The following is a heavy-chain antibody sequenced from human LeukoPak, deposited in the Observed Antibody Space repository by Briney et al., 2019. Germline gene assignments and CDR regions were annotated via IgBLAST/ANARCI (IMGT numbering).Heavy chain of an antibody. CDR3: ARVVDDWDYFDY. CDR1: GYTFTDYY. V-gene: IGHV1-2*02. D-gene: IGHD2-15*01. J-gene: IGHJ4*02. Sequence: APVKVSCKPSGYTFTDYYIHWVRQAPGQGLEWMGWINPNSGGTNYAQNLKGRVIMTRDTSNNTAYMELSRLRSDDAAVYYCARVVDDWDYFDYWGQGTLVTVSS. CDR2: INPNSGGT.